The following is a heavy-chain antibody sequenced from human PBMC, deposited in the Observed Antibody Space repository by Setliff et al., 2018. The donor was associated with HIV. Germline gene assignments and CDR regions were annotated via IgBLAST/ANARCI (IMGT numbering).Heavy chain of an antibody. CDR2: ISPSGST. J-gene: IGHJ4*02. CDR1: GGSMTSSNYY. Sequence: SETLSLTCTVSGGSMTSSNYYWGWIRQSPGRGLEWIGSISPSGSTTYHPSLRSRVTVSAATSKNQFSLKLTSVTAADTAVYFCARDPHYFDTSGHYSWFYFDYWGQGTLVTVSS. V-gene: IGHV4-39*07. D-gene: IGHD3-22*01. CDR3: ARDPHYFDTSGHYSWFYFDY.